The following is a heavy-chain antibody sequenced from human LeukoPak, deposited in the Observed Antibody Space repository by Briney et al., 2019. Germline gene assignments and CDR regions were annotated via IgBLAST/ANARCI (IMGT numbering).Heavy chain of an antibody. Sequence: GGSLRLSCAASGFTFSSYAMSWVRQAPGKGLEWASGISGSGGHTYYADSVKGRFTISRDNSKNTLYLQMNSLRAADTAVYYCAKDGGIAAAGLFDPWGQGTLVTVSS. CDR3: AKDGGIAAAGLFDP. D-gene: IGHD6-13*01. CDR2: ISGSGGHT. J-gene: IGHJ5*02. V-gene: IGHV3-23*01. CDR1: GFTFSSYA.